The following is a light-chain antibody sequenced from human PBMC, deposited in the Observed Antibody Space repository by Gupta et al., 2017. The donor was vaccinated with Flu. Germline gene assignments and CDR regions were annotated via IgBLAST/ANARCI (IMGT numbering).Light chain of an antibody. Sequence: ISCRSSQGLVYSDGNTYLHWFQQRPRQSPRRLIYQVSYRDSGVPDRFSGSGSGTDFTLKISRVEAEDVGIYFCMQGAHWPWTFGQETRLEIK. J-gene: IGKJ1*01. CDR2: QVS. V-gene: IGKV2-30*01. CDR1: QGLVYSDGNTY. CDR3: MQGAHWPWT.